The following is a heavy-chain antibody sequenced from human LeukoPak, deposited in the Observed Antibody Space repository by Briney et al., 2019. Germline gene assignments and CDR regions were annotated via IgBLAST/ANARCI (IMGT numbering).Heavy chain of an antibody. J-gene: IGHJ4*02. D-gene: IGHD2-15*01. CDR2: INHSGST. CDR1: GGSFSGYY. V-gene: IGHV4-34*01. Sequence: PSETLSLTCAVYGGSFSGYYWSWIRQPPGKGLEWIGEINHSGSTNYNPSLKSRVTISVDTSKYQFSLKLSSVTAADTAVYYCARVARYCSGGSCYPNYFDYWGQGTLVTVSS. CDR3: ARVARYCSGGSCYPNYFDY.